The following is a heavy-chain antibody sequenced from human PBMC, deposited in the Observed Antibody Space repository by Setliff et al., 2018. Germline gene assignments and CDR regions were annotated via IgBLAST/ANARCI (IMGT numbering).Heavy chain of an antibody. CDR3: AKASVWVVDANCGSFDV. Sequence: SVKVSCMASGGSFRNSGSGWVRQAPGQGLEWIGGIVPIYGPAKYAQKFQGRVEITTDESTNTAYMELSSLTSDDTATYYCAKASVWVVDANCGSFDVWGQGTVVTVSS. CDR1: GGSFRNSG. CDR2: IVPIYGPA. D-gene: IGHD2-15*01. J-gene: IGHJ3*01. V-gene: IGHV1-69*05.